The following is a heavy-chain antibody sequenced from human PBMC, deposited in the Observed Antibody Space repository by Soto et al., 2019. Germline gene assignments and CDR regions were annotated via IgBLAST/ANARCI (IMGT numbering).Heavy chain of an antibody. J-gene: IGHJ6*02. CDR3: AGGLTIFGVVITDYYYYGMDV. Sequence: SVKVSCKASGGTFSSYAISWVRQAPGQGLEWMGGIIPIFGTANYAQKFQGRVTITADESTSTAYMELSSLRSEDTAVYYCAGGLTIFGVVITDYYYYGMDVWGQGTTVTVSS. CDR1: GGTFSSYA. V-gene: IGHV1-69*13. CDR2: IIPIFGTA. D-gene: IGHD3-3*01.